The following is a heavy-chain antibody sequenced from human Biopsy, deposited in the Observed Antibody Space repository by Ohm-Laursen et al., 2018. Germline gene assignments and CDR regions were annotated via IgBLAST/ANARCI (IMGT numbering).Heavy chain of an antibody. Sequence: SGTLSLTCAVYNVSFSSFYWSWIRQPPGKGLEWIGSIFYRGSTHYKPSLKSRVNISVDTSKNQFSLKLNSVTAADTAVYYCARDYDTSGYYYVSWGQGTLVTVSS. J-gene: IGHJ5*02. CDR1: NVSFSSFY. CDR3: ARDYDTSGYYYVS. V-gene: IGHV4-34*12. CDR2: IFYRGST. D-gene: IGHD3-22*01.